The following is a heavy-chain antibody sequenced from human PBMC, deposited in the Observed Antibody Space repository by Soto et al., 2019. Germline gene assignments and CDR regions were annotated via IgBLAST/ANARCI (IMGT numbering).Heavy chain of an antibody. CDR3: ARDLFTTVTTYYFDY. D-gene: IGHD4-17*01. J-gene: IGHJ4*02. CDR2: INAGNGNT. CDR1: GYTFTSYA. V-gene: IGHV1-3*01. Sequence: ASVKVSCKASGYTFTSYAVHWVRQAPGQRLEWMGWINAGNGNTKYSQKFQGRVTITRDTSASTAYMELSSLRSEDTAVYYCARDLFTTVTTYYFDYWGQGTLVTVSS.